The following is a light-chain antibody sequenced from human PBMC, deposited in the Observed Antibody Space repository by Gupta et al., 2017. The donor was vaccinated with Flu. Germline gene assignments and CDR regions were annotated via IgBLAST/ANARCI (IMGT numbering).Light chain of an antibody. CDR3: QQAISPTFT. CDR1: QGIGSW. V-gene: IGKV1D-12*01. CDR2: AAS. J-gene: IGKJ3*01. Sequence: DLQLTQSPSSVSASVGDRVTISCRASQGIGSWLAWYQQKPGKAPKLLIHAASGLSSGVPSRGSGSGSGTDFTLTIRSLQPEDFATYYCQQAISPTFTFGPGTKVDI.